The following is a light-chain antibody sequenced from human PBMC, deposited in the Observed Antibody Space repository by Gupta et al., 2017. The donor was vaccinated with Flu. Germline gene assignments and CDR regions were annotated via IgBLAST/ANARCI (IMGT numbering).Light chain of an antibody. V-gene: IGLV2-11*01. Sequence: QSALTQPRSVSGSPGQSVTISCTETSSDVGNCNCVSWYQQHPGKAPKLMIYDVNKRPSGVPDRFSGSKSGNTASLTISGLQGEDEADYYCCASGGSHIVFFGGRTKLTVL. CDR1: SSDVGNCNC. CDR3: CASGGSHIVF. CDR2: DVN. J-gene: IGLJ2*01.